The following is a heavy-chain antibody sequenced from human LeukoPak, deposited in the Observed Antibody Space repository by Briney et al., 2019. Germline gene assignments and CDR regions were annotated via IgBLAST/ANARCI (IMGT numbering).Heavy chain of an antibody. V-gene: IGHV4-31*03. J-gene: IGHJ6*02. CDR1: GGSISSGGYY. CDR3: ARYCSSTSCYYPLYYYYGMDV. CDR2: IYYSGST. Sequence: PSQTLSLTCTVSGGSISSGGYYWSWIRQHPGKGLEWIGYIYYSGSTYYNPSLKSRVTISVDTSKNQFSLKLSSVTAADMAVYYCARYCSSTSCYYPLYYYYGMDVWGQGTTVTVSS. D-gene: IGHD2-2*01.